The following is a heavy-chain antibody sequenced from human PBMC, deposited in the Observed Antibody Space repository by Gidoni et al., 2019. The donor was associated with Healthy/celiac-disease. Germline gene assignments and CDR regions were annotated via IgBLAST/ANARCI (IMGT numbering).Heavy chain of an antibody. CDR1: GFTFSSYA. CDR2: ISGSGGST. J-gene: IGHJ6*02. D-gene: IGHD4-17*01. Sequence: EVQLLESGGGLVQPGGSLRLSCAASGFTFSSYAMSWVRQAPGKGLGWVSAISGSGGSTYDEDSVKGRFTISRDNSKNTLYLQMNSLRAEDTAVYYCAKDLPDYGDHLHYGMDVWGQGTTVTVSS. V-gene: IGHV3-23*01. CDR3: AKDLPDYGDHLHYGMDV.